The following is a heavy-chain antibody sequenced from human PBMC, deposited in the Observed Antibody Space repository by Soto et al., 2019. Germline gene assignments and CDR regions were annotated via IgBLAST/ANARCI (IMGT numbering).Heavy chain of an antibody. CDR3: ASGPRIVVGKSFDY. D-gene: IGHD3-22*01. CDR1: GFTFSTFD. Sequence: GGSLRLSCAASGFTFSTFDMNWVRQAPGKGLEWLSSISSDSSTIYYADSVKGRFTISRDNLQNSLDLLMNNLRSEDTGIYYCASGPRIVVGKSFDYWGRGTVVTVSS. J-gene: IGHJ4*02. V-gene: IGHV3-48*03. CDR2: ISSDSSTI.